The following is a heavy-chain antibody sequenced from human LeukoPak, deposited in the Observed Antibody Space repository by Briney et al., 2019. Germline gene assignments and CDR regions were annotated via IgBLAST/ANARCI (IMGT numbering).Heavy chain of an antibody. CDR1: GFTFSSYA. Sequence: GGSLRLSCAASGFTFSSYAMSWVRQAPGKGLEWVSAISGSGGSTYYADSVKGRFTISRDNSKNTLYLQMNSLRAEDMAVYYCAKDFSYYDSSGWGQGTLVTVSS. D-gene: IGHD3-22*01. V-gene: IGHV3-23*01. CDR2: ISGSGGST. CDR3: AKDFSYYDSSG. J-gene: IGHJ4*02.